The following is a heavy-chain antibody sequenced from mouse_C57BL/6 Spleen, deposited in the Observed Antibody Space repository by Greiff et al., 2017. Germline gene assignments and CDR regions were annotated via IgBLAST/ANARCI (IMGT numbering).Heavy chain of an antibody. CDR3: ARGLTGTYYYAMDD. V-gene: IGHV1-64*01. Sequence: QVQLQQPGAELVKPGASVKLSCKASGYTFTSYWMHWVKQRPGQGLEWIGMIHPNSGSTNYNEKFKSKATLTVDKSSSTAYMQLSSLTSEDSAVYYCARGLTGTYYYAMDDWGQGTSVTVSS. J-gene: IGHJ4*01. D-gene: IGHD4-1*01. CDR1: GYTFTSYW. CDR2: IHPNSGST.